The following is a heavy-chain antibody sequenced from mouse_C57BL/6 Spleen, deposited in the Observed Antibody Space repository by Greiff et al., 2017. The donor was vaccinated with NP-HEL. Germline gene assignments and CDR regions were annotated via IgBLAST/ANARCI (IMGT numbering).Heavy chain of an antibody. D-gene: IGHD1-1*01. CDR3: ASPSFYYYGSSNWYFDV. CDR1: GYSITSGYY. J-gene: IGHJ1*03. V-gene: IGHV3-6*01. Sequence: ESGPGLVKPSQSLSLTCSVTGYSITSGYYWNWIRQFPGNKLEWMGYISYDGSNNYNPSLKNRISITRDTSKNQFFLKLNSVTTEDTATYYCASPSFYYYGSSNWYFDVWGTGTTVTVSS. CDR2: ISYDGSN.